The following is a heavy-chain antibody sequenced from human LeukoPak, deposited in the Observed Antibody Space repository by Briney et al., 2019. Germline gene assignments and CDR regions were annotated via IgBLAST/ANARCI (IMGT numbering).Heavy chain of an antibody. CDR3: ARTPRGDDYGDYEGRFDP. J-gene: IGHJ5*02. D-gene: IGHD4-17*01. CDR1: GYTFTGYY. CDR2: INPNSGGT. Sequence: ASVKVSCKASGYTFTGYYMHWVRQAPGHGLEWMGWINPNSGGTNYAQKFQGRVTMTRDTSISTAYMELSRLRSDDTAVYYCARTPRGDDYGDYEGRFDPWGQGTLVTVSS. V-gene: IGHV1-2*02.